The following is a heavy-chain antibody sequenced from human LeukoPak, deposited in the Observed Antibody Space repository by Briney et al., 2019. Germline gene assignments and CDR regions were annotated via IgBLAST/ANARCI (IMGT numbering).Heavy chain of an antibody. J-gene: IGHJ4*02. CDR1: GFTFSSYA. V-gene: IGHV3-21*01. CDR2: ISRSTTSV. CDR3: ARDLGGNDYHWGGGVEFDY. D-gene: IGHD1-26*01. Sequence: SGGSLRLSCAASGFTFSSYAMTWVRQAPGKGLEWVSSISRSTTSVYYADSVEGRFTISRDNSKNSLYLQMNSLRAEDTAVYYCARDLGGNDYHWGGGVEFDYWGQGTLVTVSS.